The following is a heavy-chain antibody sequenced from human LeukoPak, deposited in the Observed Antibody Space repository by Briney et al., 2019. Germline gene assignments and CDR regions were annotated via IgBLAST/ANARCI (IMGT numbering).Heavy chain of an antibody. Sequence: GGSLRLPCAASGFTFRGYAMSWVRQAPGKGLEWVSSISGSGARAHYAESVRGRFTISRDNSQNTLHLQMNSLRAEDTAVYYCAKEVVLGETNYYYYGMDVWGQGTTVTVSS. D-gene: IGHD1-26*01. CDR3: AKEVVLGETNYYYYGMDV. CDR2: ISGSGARA. V-gene: IGHV3-23*01. CDR1: GFTFRGYA. J-gene: IGHJ6*02.